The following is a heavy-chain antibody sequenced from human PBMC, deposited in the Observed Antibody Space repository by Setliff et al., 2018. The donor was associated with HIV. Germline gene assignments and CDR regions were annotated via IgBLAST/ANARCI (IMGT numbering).Heavy chain of an antibody. CDR2: INAGNVNT. V-gene: IGHV1-3*01. Sequence: GASVKVSCKASGYTFTGYYIHWVRRAPGQGLEWMGRINAGNVNTKYSQKFQGRVTITRDTSASTAYIELSGLRSEDTAVYYCARVTQSLSLGVWGQGTLVTVSS. CDR3: ARVTQSLSLGV. CDR1: GYTFTGYY. D-gene: IGHD3-10*01. J-gene: IGHJ4*02.